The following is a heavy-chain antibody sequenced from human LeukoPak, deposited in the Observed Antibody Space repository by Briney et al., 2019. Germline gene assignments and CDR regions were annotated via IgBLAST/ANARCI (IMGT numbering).Heavy chain of an antibody. CDR1: GGSISSYY. CDR3: ARGGSDDYIDY. D-gene: IGHD6-19*01. CDR2: IYYSGST. J-gene: IGHJ4*02. Sequence: SETLSLTCTVSGGSISSYYWRWIRQPPGKGLEWIGYIYYSGSTNYNPSLKSRVTISVDTSKNQFSLKLSSVTAADTAVYYCARGGSDDYIDYWGQGTLVTVSS. V-gene: IGHV4-59*12.